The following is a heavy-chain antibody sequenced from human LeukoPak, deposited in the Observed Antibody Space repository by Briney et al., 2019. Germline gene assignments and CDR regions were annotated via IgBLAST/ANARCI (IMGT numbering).Heavy chain of an antibody. CDR3: ARSRGYSGYPFGY. V-gene: IGHV4-59*08. CDR2: IYYSGST. J-gene: IGHJ4*02. D-gene: IGHD5-12*01. Sequence: SETLSLTCTVSGGSISSYYWSWIRQPPGKGLEWIGYIYYSGSTNYNPSLKSRVTISVDTSKNQFSLKLSSVTAADTAVYYCARSRGYSGYPFGYWGQGTLVTVSS. CDR1: GGSISSYY.